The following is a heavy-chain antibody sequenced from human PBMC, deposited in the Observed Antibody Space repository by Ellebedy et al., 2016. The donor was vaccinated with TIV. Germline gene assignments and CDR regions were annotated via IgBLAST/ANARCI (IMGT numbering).Heavy chain of an antibody. D-gene: IGHD2-2*01. J-gene: IGHJ5*01. V-gene: IGHV3-7*01. Sequence: GESLKISCAASGFTFTGFSMSWVRQAPGKGLEWVAHIMENGYERYYVDSVKGRFTISRDNAKNSVYLQMNSLRADATAVCYCVGFAFNYAMDSWGQGTLVTVSS. CDR1: GFTFTGFS. CDR2: IMENGYER. CDR3: VGFAFNYAMDS.